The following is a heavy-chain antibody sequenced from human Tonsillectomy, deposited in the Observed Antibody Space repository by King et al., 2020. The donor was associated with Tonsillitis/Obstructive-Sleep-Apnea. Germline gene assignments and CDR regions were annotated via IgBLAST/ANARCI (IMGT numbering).Heavy chain of an antibody. CDR2: IKEKIDAGTK. Sequence: VQLVESGGGLVKPGGSLRVSCAASGFIFSNAWMNWVRQAPGKGLEWVGRIKEKIDAGTKDYAAPVKGRFTISRDDSKNTVYMQMNSLKTEDTAVYYCTTGYSMDVWGKGTTVTVSS. CDR1: GFIFSNAW. D-gene: IGHD1-14*01. J-gene: IGHJ6*03. CDR3: TTGYSMDV. V-gene: IGHV3-15*01.